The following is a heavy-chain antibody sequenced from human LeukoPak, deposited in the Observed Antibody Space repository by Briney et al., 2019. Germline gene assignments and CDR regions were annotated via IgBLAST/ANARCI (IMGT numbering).Heavy chain of an antibody. CDR3: AKDYGRPYCSGGSCYSGFDY. J-gene: IGHJ4*02. CDR2: IRSSGSTI. CDR1: GFTFSSYE. V-gene: IGHV3-48*03. Sequence: PGGSLRLSCAASGFTFSSYEKNWVRQAPGKGLEWVSYIRSSGSTIYYADSVKGRFTISRDNAKNSLYLQMNSLRAEDTAVYYCAKDYGRPYCSGGSCYSGFDYWGQGTLVTVSS. D-gene: IGHD2-15*01.